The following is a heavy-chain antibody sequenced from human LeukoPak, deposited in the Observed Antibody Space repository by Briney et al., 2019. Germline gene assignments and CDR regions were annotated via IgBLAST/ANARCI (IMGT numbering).Heavy chain of an antibody. D-gene: IGHD3-9*01. CDR3: ARDPPYYDILTGYYAAAAFDI. Sequence: GASVKVSRKASGYTFTIYGISWVRQAPGQGLEWMGWISAYNGNTNYAQKLQGRVTMTTDTSTSTAYMELRSLRSDDTAVYYCARDPPYYDILTGYYAAAAFDIWGQGTMVTVSS. CDR1: GYTFTIYG. J-gene: IGHJ3*02. V-gene: IGHV1-18*01. CDR2: ISAYNGNT.